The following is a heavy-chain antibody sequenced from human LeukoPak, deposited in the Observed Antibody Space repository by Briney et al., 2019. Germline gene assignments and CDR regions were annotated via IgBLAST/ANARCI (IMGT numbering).Heavy chain of an antibody. CDR2: ILTTSTYI. CDR1: GFTFSSYS. Sequence: GGSLRLSCAASGFTFSSYSMNWVRQAPGKGLEWVSSILTTSTYIYYADSMKGRFTISRDNAKNSLYLQMNSLRAEDTAVYYCARDFRFLDDYWGQGTLVTVSS. J-gene: IGHJ4*02. V-gene: IGHV3-21*01. D-gene: IGHD3-3*01. CDR3: ARDFRFLDDY.